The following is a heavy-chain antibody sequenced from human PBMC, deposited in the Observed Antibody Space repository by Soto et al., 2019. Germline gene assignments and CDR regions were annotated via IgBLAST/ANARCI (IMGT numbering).Heavy chain of an antibody. CDR2: IYHRGST. J-gene: IGHJ4*02. V-gene: IGHV4-4*02. D-gene: IGHD1-1*01. CDR3: ARGLAAPTAGTLDY. Sequence: LSLTCAVSGGSISSTNWWNWVRQPPGKGLEWIGDIYHRGSTNYNPSLKSRVTISVDKSKNQFSLRLSLVTAADTAVYYCARGLAAPTAGTLDYWGLGILVTVSS. CDR1: GGSISSTNW.